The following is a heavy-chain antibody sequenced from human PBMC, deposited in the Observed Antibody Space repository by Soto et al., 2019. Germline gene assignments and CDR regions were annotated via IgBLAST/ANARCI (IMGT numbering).Heavy chain of an antibody. D-gene: IGHD6-19*01. CDR3: ASLLPKAVAGAGNYYYCGMDV. CDR2: IYPGDSDT. V-gene: IGHV5-51*01. J-gene: IGHJ6*02. Sequence: GESLKISCTGSGYSFTSYWIGWVRQMPGKGLDCMGIIYPGDSDTRYSPSFQGHVTISADKSISTAYLQWSSLKASDTAMYYCASLLPKAVAGAGNYYYCGMDVWGQGTTVTVSS. CDR1: GYSFTSYW.